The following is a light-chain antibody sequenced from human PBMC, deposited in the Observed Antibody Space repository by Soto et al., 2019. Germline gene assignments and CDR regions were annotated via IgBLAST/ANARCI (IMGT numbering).Light chain of an antibody. J-gene: IGKJ2*01. CDR3: QQYNSYSKYT. CDR2: DAS. V-gene: IGKV1-5*01. Sequence: DIQMTQSPSTLSASVGDRVTITCRASQSISSWLAWYQQKPGKAPKLLIYDASSLESGVPSRFSGSGSGTEFTLNISSLQPDDFATYYCQQYNSYSKYTFGQGTKLEIK. CDR1: QSISSW.